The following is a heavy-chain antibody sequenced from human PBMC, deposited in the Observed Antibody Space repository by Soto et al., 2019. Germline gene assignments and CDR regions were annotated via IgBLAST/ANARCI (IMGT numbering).Heavy chain of an antibody. CDR2: IYYSGST. CDR3: ARGRSGYCSSTSCWGYYYYGMDV. CDR1: GGSISSYY. D-gene: IGHD2-2*03. V-gene: IGHV4-59*01. Sequence: SETLSLTCTVSGGSISSYYWSWIRQPPGKGLEWIGYIYYSGSTNYNPSLKSRVTISVDTSKNQFSLKLSSVTAADTAVYYCARGRSGYCSSTSCWGYYYYGMDVWGQGTTVTVSS. J-gene: IGHJ6*02.